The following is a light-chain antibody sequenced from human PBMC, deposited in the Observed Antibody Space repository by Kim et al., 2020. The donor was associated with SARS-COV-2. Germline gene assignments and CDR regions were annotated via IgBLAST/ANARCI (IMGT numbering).Light chain of an antibody. CDR1: SSDVGGYDY. V-gene: IGLV2-14*04. CDR2: DVT. CDR3: NSYTSSSPYV. Sequence: GQSVTISCTGTSSDVGGYDYVSWYQQHPGKAPKLIIYDVTKRPSGVSNRFSGSKSGNTASLTISGLQAEDEADYYCNSYTSSSPYVFGTGTKVTVL. J-gene: IGLJ1*01.